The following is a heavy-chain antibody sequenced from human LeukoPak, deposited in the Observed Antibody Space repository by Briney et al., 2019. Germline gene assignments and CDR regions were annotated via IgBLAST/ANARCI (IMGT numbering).Heavy chain of an antibody. CDR3: AREMGTAMAPDAFDI. D-gene: IGHD5-18*01. V-gene: IGHV4-59*01. CDR2: IYYSGST. Sequence: SETLSLTCTISGGSIRSYYWSWIRQPPGKGLEWIGYIYYSGSTNYNPSPKSRVTISVDTSKNQFSLKLSSVTAADTAVYYCAREMGTAMAPDAFDIWGQGTMVTVSS. CDR1: GGSIRSYY. J-gene: IGHJ3*02.